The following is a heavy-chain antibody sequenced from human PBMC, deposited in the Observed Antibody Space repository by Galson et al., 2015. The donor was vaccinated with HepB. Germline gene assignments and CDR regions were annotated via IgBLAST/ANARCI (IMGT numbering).Heavy chain of an antibody. CDR1: GFTFSSYG. CDR3: ARDPSPGDYVWGSDAFDI. J-gene: IGHJ3*02. D-gene: IGHD3-16*01. Sequence: SLRLSCAASGFTFSSYGMHWVRQAPGKGLEWVAVIWYDGSNKYYADSVKGRFTISRDNSKNTLYLQMNSLRAEDTAVYYCARDPSPGDYVWGSDAFDIWGQGTMVTVSS. V-gene: IGHV3-33*01. CDR2: IWYDGSNK.